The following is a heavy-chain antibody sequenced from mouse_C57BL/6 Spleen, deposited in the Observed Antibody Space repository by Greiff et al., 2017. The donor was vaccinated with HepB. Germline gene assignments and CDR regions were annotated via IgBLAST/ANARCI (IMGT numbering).Heavy chain of an antibody. CDR2: IYPRDGST. CDR1: GYTFTSYD. CDR3: ARRRTAQATPWFAY. D-gene: IGHD3-2*02. J-gene: IGHJ3*01. Sequence: QVQLQQSGPELVKPGASVKLSCKASGYTFTSYDINWVKQRPGQGLEWIGWIYPRDGSTKYNEKFKGKATLTVDTSSSTAYMELHSLTSEDSAVYFCARRRTAQATPWFAYWGQGTLVTVSA. V-gene: IGHV1-85*01.